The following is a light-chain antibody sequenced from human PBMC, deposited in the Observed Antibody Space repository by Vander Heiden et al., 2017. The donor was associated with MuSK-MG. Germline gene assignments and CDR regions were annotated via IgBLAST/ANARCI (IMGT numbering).Light chain of an antibody. Sequence: EIVMTQSPATLSVSPGERATLTCRASQSISSNLAWYQQKPGKAPRLLIYGASTRATGIPARFSGSGSGTEFTLTISSLQSEDFAVYYCQQDNNGPLTFGGGTKVEIK. J-gene: IGKJ4*01. V-gene: IGKV3-15*01. CDR1: QSISSN. CDR2: GAS. CDR3: QQDNNGPLT.